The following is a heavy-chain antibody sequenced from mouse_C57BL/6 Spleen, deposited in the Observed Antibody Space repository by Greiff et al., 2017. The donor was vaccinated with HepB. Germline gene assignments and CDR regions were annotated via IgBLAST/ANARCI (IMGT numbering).Heavy chain of an antibody. J-gene: IGHJ3*01. V-gene: IGHV1-5*01. CDR2: IYPGNSDT. D-gene: IGHD2-5*01. Sequence: VQLKESGTVLARPGASVKMSCKTSGYTFTSYWMHWVKQRPGQGLEWIGAIYPGNSDTSYNQKFKGKAKLTAVTSASTAYMELSSLTNEDSAVYYCTRSYYSNHGFAYWGQGTLVTVSA. CDR3: TRSYYSNHGFAY. CDR1: GYTFTSYW.